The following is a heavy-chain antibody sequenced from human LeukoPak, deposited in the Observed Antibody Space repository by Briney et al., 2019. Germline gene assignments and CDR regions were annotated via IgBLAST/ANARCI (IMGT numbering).Heavy chain of an antibody. CDR1: GGSISSGGYY. CDR3: ARGTHIVVVTAEYYFDY. Sequence: PSETLSLTCTVSGGSISSGGYYWSWIRQHPGKGLEWIGYIYYSGSTYYNPSLKSRVTISVDTSKNQFSLKLSSVTAADTAVYYCARGTHIVVVTAEYYFDYWGQGTLVTVSS. V-gene: IGHV4-31*03. D-gene: IGHD2-21*02. J-gene: IGHJ4*02. CDR2: IYYSGST.